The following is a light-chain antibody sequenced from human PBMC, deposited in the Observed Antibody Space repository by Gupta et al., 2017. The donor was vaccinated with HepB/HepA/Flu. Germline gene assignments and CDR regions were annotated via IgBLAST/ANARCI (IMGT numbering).Light chain of an antibody. CDR2: LAS. CDR3: MQVIQTPYT. Sequence: DIVMTQSSLSLRVTPGETASISCRYSQSHLLHSDGYNYVEWYLQKPGQSPHLLIYLASSRASGVPYRFSGSGSGTDFTLKISRVEAEDFGVYYCMQVIQTPYTFGQGTKLEIK. V-gene: IGKV2-28*01. J-gene: IGKJ2*01. CDR1: QSHLLHSDGYNY.